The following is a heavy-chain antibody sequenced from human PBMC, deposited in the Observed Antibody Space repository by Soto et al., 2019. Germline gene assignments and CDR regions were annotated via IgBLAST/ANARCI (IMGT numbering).Heavy chain of an antibody. CDR3: ARHIYDSDTGPNFQYYLDS. Sequence: PGESLKISCQTSGYTFTNYWIGWVRQMPGGGLEWMGIIYPGDSDTRYSPSFQGQVTISADKSISTAYLQWSSLKASDTAMYYCARHIYDSDTGPNFQYYLDSWGQGTQGTVSS. J-gene: IGHJ4*02. V-gene: IGHV5-51*01. CDR1: GYTFTNYW. D-gene: IGHD3-22*01. CDR2: IYPGDSDT.